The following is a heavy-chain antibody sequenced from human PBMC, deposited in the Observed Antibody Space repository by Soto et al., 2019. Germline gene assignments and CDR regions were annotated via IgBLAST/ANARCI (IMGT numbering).Heavy chain of an antibody. D-gene: IGHD5-12*01. CDR2: IKQDGSVK. V-gene: IGHV3-7*03. Sequence: GGSLRLSCAAPGFTFTNYWMSWVRQAPGKGLEWVAKIKQDGSVKEYVDSVKGRFTISRDNAESSLFLVMNSLRAEDTAVYYCARYRYGAYDLDYWGQGTLVTVSS. J-gene: IGHJ4*02. CDR1: GFTFTNYW. CDR3: ARYRYGAYDLDY.